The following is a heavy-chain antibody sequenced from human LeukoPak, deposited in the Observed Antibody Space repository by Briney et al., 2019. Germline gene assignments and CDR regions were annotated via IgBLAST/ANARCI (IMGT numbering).Heavy chain of an antibody. J-gene: IGHJ4*02. D-gene: IGHD6-6*01. CDR3: TREGPYSDSSRSRFDY. V-gene: IGHV1-69*13. CDR1: GGTFSSYA. CDR2: IIPIFGTA. Sequence: SVKVSCKASGGTFSSYAISWVRQAPGQGLEWMGGIIPIFGTANYAQKFQGRVTITADESTSTAYMELSSLRSEDTAVYYCTREGPYSDSSRSRFDYWGQGTLVTVSS.